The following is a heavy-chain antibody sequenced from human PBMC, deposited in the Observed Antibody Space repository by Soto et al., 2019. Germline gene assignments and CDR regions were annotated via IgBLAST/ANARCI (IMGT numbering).Heavy chain of an antibody. CDR3: ARHEVAVASIDY. D-gene: IGHD6-19*01. V-gene: IGHV5-10-1*01. CDR2: IDPSDSYT. CDR1: GYSFTSYW. Sequence: GESLKISCKGSGYSFTSYWISWVRQMPGKGLEWMGRIDPSDSYTNYSPSFQGHVTISADKSISTAYLQWSSLKASDTAMYYCARHEVAVASIDYWGQGTLVTAPQ. J-gene: IGHJ4*02.